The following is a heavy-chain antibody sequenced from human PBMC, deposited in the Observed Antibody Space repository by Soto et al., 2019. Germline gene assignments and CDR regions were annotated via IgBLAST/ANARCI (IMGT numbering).Heavy chain of an antibody. D-gene: IGHD2-15*01. V-gene: IGHV3-30*18. CDR1: GFTFSNYG. Sequence: QVQLVESGGGVVQPGRSLRLSCAGSGFTFSNYGLHWVRQTPGKGLEWVAFISHDGSNKYYADSVKGRFTISRDSSESTLYLQMDSLRVEDTAVYYCAKDGAPRYCSGRSCHPAGAYWGQGTLVTVSS. CDR2: ISHDGSNK. J-gene: IGHJ4*02. CDR3: AKDGAPRYCSGRSCHPAGAY.